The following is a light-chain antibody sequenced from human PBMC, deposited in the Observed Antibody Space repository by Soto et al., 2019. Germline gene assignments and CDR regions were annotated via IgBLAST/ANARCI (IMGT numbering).Light chain of an antibody. CDR1: QNVDSTY. V-gene: IGKV3-20*01. J-gene: IGKJ2*01. Sequence: DIGLTQSPGTLSLSPGERATLSCRASQNVDSTYLAWYQQKPGQAPRLVIYGSTRRAPWVPDRFSGSRSGTDFTLCISRLEPEDFAVYLCQQYAGSTLYSFGLRTKVDIK. CDR2: GST. CDR3: QQYAGSTLYS.